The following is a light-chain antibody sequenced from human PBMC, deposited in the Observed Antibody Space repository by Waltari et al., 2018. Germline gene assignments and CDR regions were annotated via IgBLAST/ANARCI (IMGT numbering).Light chain of an antibody. CDR3: QQYYSTPRT. CDR1: QTILDNADKSNY. J-gene: IGKJ1*01. Sequence: DFVMTQSPDSLAVSLGERATINCRSSQTILDNADKSNYLAWYQHKPGQPPKLLISCASARESGVPDRFTGSGSGTDFTLTISSLQAEDVAMYYCQQYYSTPRTFGQGTKVEVK. CDR2: CAS. V-gene: IGKV4-1*01.